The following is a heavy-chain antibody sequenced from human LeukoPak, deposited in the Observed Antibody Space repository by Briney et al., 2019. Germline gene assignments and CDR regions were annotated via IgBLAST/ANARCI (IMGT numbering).Heavy chain of an antibody. CDR2: INPNSGGT. CDR1: GYTXTGYY. D-gene: IGHD1-26*01. Sequence: ASVKVSCKASGYTXTGYYMHWVRQAPGQGLEWMGWINPNSGGTNYAQDFHGRVTMTRDTSISTAYMELSRLRSDDTAVYYCARAGDSGKLAWGQGTLVTVSS. CDR3: ARAGDSGKLA. V-gene: IGHV1-2*02. J-gene: IGHJ5*02.